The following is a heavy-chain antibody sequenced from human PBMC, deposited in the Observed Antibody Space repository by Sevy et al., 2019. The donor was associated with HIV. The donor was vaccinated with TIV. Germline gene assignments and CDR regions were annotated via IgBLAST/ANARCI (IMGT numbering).Heavy chain of an antibody. J-gene: IGHJ5*02. D-gene: IGHD2-8*01. CDR3: AGEAGYCSKGVCYTGWFDP. CDR1: GGSVSSDNYY. V-gene: IGHV4-31*11. CDR2: IYHLGST. Sequence: SETLSLTCAVSGGSVSSDNYYWTWIRQHPGKGLERIGYIYHLGSTSSNPSPKSRVTISVDTSKNKYCLKLCSVTAPDTAVYFCAGEAGYCSKGVCYTGWFDPWGQGTLVTVSS.